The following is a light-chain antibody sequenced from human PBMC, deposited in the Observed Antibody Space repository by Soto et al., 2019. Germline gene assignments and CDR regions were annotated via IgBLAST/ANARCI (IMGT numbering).Light chain of an antibody. J-gene: IGLJ2*01. CDR2: GHS. CDR1: SSNIGAGFD. Sequence: QSVLTQPPSVSGAPGQRVTISCTGSSSNIGAGFDISWFQHVPGIAPKLLIYGHSDRPSGVPDRFSASKSGTSASLAITGLRADDEADYYCQSYDSSLSGSIIFGGGTKLTVL. V-gene: IGLV1-40*01. CDR3: QSYDSSLSGSII.